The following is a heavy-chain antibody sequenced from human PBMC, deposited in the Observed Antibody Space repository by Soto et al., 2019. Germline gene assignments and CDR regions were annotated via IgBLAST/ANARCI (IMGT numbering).Heavy chain of an antibody. D-gene: IGHD6-19*01. CDR3: ARGQSGYSSGWSPNDY. Sequence: QVQLVQSGAEVKKPGASVKVSCKASGYTFTSYEINWVRQATGQGLEWMGWMNPNSGNTGYAQKFQGRVTMTRNTSISTAYMEVSSLRSDDTAVYYCARGQSGYSSGWSPNDYWGQGTLVTVSS. V-gene: IGHV1-8*01. CDR2: MNPNSGNT. J-gene: IGHJ4*02. CDR1: GYTFTSYE.